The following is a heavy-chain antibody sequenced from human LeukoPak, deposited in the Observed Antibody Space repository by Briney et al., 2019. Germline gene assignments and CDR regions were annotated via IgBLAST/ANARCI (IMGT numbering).Heavy chain of an antibody. V-gene: IGHV3-30*03. CDR3: TRGTNDYGGIERKKPFDY. D-gene: IGHD4-23*01. Sequence: GGSLRLSCAASGFTFSSYGMHWVRQAPGKEPEWMAVISYDGSHKFYTDSVKGRFTISRDNSKNTLYLQMSSLRAEDTAVYYCTRGTNDYGGIERKKPFDYWGQGTLVTVSS. CDR2: ISYDGSHK. J-gene: IGHJ4*02. CDR1: GFTFSSYG.